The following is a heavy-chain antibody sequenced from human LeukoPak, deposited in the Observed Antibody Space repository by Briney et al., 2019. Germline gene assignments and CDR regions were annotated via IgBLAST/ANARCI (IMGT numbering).Heavy chain of an antibody. Sequence: GESLKISCKGSGYSFTSYWIGWVRQMPGKGLEWMGIIYPGDSDTRYSPSFQGQVTISADKSISTAYLQWSSLKASDTAMYYCARTASHYYDSSGYRASDAFDIWGQGTMVTVSS. CDR2: IYPGDSDT. CDR1: GYSFTSYW. CDR3: ARTASHYYDSSGYRASDAFDI. D-gene: IGHD3-22*01. V-gene: IGHV5-51*01. J-gene: IGHJ3*02.